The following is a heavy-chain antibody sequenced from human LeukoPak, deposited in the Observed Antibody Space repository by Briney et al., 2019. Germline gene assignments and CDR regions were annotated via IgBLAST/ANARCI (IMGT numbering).Heavy chain of an antibody. CDR2: IYYSGST. Sequence: SETLSLTCTVSGGSISSSSYYWGWIRQPPGKGLEWIGSIYYSGSTYYNPSLKSRVTISVDTSKNQFSLKLSSVTAADTAVYYCARGGGSYYNNFDYWGQGTLVTVSS. D-gene: IGHD3-10*01. CDR1: GGSISSSSYY. V-gene: IGHV4-39*07. J-gene: IGHJ4*02. CDR3: ARGGGSYYNNFDY.